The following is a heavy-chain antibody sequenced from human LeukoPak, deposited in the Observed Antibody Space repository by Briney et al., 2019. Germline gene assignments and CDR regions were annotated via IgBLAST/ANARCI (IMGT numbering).Heavy chain of an antibody. CDR1: GFTFSSHW. D-gene: IGHD5-24*01. Sequence: GSLRLSCAASGFTFSSHWMTWIRQPPGKGLEWIGEINHSGSTNYNPSLKSRVTISVDTSKNQFSLKLRSVTAADTAVYYCARGFRWLQLGYYFDYWGQGTLVTVSS. CDR3: ARGFRWLQLGYYFDY. V-gene: IGHV4-34*01. CDR2: INHSGST. J-gene: IGHJ4*02.